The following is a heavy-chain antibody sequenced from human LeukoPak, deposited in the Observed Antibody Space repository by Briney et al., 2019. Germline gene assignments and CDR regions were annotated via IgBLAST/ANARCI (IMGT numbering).Heavy chain of an antibody. D-gene: IGHD6-6*01. J-gene: IGHJ4*02. Sequence: GGSLRLSCAASGFSLSSQWMSWVRQAPGKGPEWVANIKEDGSQKSYVDSVKGRFTISRDNAKNSLYLQMNSLRAEDTAVYYCAREQGVLDYWGQGALVTVSS. CDR1: GFSLSSQW. CDR3: AREQGVLDY. CDR2: IKEDGSQK. V-gene: IGHV3-7*03.